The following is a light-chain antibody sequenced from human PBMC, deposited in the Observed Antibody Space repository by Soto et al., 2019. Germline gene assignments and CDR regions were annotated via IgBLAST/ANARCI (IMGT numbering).Light chain of an antibody. CDR1: QSVSSN. V-gene: IGKV3-15*01. Sequence: EIVMTQSPATLSVSPGERATLSCRASQSVSSNLAWYQQKPGQAPRLLIYGAFTRATGIPARFSGTGSGTEFTLTISSLQSEDVAVYYCQQYYSIPPTFGQGTKVDIK. CDR2: GAF. CDR3: QQYYSIPPT. J-gene: IGKJ1*01.